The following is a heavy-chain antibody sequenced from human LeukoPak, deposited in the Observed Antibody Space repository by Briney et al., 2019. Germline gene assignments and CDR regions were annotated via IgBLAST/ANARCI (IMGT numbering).Heavy chain of an antibody. Sequence: GGSLRLSCAASGFTFSSYWMHWVRQAPGKGLVWVSRIKSDGSSTTYADSVKGRFTISRDNAKNTLYLQMNSLRAEDTAVYYCTRIGSSWGAFDIWGQGTMVTVS. CDR2: IKSDGSST. D-gene: IGHD6-13*01. CDR3: TRIGSSWGAFDI. V-gene: IGHV3-74*03. CDR1: GFTFSSYW. J-gene: IGHJ3*02.